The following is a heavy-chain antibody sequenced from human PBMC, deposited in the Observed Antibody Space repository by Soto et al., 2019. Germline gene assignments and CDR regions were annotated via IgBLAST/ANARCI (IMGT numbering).Heavy chain of an antibody. CDR1: GGSFSGYY. Sequence: SETLSLTCAVYGGSFSGYYWSWIRQPPGKGLEWIGEINHSGSTNYNPSLKSRVTISVDTSKNQFSLKLSSVTAADTAVYYCARGKGIQLWLSGWYDGWFGPWGQGTLVTVSS. J-gene: IGHJ5*02. CDR3: ARGKGIQLWLSGWYDGWFGP. D-gene: IGHD5-18*01. CDR2: INHSGST. V-gene: IGHV4-34*01.